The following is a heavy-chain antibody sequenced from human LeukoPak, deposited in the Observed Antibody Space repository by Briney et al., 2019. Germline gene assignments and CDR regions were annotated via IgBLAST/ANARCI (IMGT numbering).Heavy chain of an antibody. Sequence: GGSLRLSCAASGFTVSSNHMNWVRQAPGKGLEWVSVNSGGSTYYADSVKGRFTISRHNSKNTLYLQMNSLRAEDTAVYYCARDQSSGGVDYWDQGTLVTVSS. CDR1: GFTVSSNH. D-gene: IGHD3-10*01. J-gene: IGHJ4*02. V-gene: IGHV3-53*04. CDR2: NSGGST. CDR3: ARDQSSGGVDY.